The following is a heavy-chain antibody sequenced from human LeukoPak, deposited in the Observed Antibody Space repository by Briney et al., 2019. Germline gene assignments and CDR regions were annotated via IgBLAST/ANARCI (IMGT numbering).Heavy chain of an antibody. V-gene: IGHV4-34*01. D-gene: IGHD5-18*01. J-gene: IGHJ3*02. CDR2: INHSGST. Sequence: SETLSLTCAVYGGSFRGYYGSWIRQPPGKGLEWIGEINHSGSTTYNPSLKRRVTIFVDTSKNQFALKLSSMPTADTAADYCSRRGFSWKGGAFDIWGEGTMVSVSS. CDR1: GGSFRGYY. CDR3: SRRGFSWKGGAFDI.